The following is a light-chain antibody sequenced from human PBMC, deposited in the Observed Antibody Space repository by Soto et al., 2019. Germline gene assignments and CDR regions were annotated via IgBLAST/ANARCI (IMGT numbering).Light chain of an antibody. CDR1: QSVSSN. J-gene: IGKJ1*01. V-gene: IGKV3-15*01. CDR3: QQYNNGGT. CDR2: GAS. Sequence: IMMKQSPATLSVTPGERATLSCRASQSVSSNLAWYQQKPGQAPRLLIYGASTRATGIPARFSGSGSGTEFTLTISSLQSEDFAVYYCQQYNNGGTFGQGTKVDI.